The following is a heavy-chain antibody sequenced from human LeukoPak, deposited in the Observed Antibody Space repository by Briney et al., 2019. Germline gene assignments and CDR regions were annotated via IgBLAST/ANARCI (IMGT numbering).Heavy chain of an antibody. CDR2: ISYDGSNK. Sequence: GGSLRLSCAASGFTFRSYGMHWVRQGPGKGLECVAVISYDGSNKYYADSVKGRFTISRDNSKNTLYLQMNSLRTEDTAVYYCAKDTSHSSSWYENWFDPWGQGTLVTVSS. CDR1: GFTFRSYG. V-gene: IGHV3-30*18. J-gene: IGHJ5*02. CDR3: AKDTSHSSSWYENWFDP. D-gene: IGHD6-13*01.